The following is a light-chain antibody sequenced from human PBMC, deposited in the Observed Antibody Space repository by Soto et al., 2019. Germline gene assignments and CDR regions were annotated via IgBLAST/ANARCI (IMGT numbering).Light chain of an antibody. V-gene: IGKV3-20*01. CDR1: QTVRNNY. CDR2: DAS. CDR3: QQLDSYPIT. J-gene: IGKJ5*01. Sequence: EIVWTQSPGTLSLSPGERATLSCSASQTVRNNYLAWYQQKPGQAPRLLIYDASSRATGIPDRFSGSGSGTDFTLTISSLQPEDFATYYCQQLDSYPITFGQGTRLEIK.